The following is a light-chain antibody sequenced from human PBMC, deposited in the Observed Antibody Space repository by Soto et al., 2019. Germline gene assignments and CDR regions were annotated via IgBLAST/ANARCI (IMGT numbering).Light chain of an antibody. Sequence: DIQMTQSPSSEYASVGDRVTITCRASQGIRSWLAWYQQRPGKAPKLLISAASSFQSAVPSRFSGSGSGTDFTLTISSLQPDDFATYYCQQSDTFPATFGGGTKVDIK. CDR3: QQSDTFPAT. CDR1: QGIRSW. V-gene: IGKV1D-12*01. J-gene: IGKJ4*01. CDR2: AAS.